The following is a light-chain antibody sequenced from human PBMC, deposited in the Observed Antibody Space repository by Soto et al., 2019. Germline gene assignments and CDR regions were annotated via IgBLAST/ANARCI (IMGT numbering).Light chain of an antibody. V-gene: IGKV3-20*01. Sequence: EIVLTQSPGTLSLSPGERATLSCRASQSVRRNYLAWYRQKPGQAPRLLIYGATSMATGIPDRFSGSGSGTDFTITISRLEHEDFSVYYWQQYDSTPLDTFGPGTKMEIK. CDR2: GAT. CDR1: QSVRRNY. CDR3: QQYDSTPLDT. J-gene: IGKJ2*01.